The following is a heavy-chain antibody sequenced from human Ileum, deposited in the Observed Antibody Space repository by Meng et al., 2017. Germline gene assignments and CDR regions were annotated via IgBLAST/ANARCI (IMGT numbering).Heavy chain of an antibody. V-gene: IGHV3-74*01. CDR3: ARGARDANYRDY. J-gene: IGHJ4*02. CDR1: GFSFSTYC. Sequence: GGSLRLSCAASGFSFSTYCMHWVRQAPGKGLVWVSRINDDESRTNYADSVKGRFTISRDNAKNTLYLQLNSLTVEDTAVYFCARGARDANYRDYWGQGTLVTDSS. D-gene: IGHD4/OR15-4a*01. CDR2: INDDESRT.